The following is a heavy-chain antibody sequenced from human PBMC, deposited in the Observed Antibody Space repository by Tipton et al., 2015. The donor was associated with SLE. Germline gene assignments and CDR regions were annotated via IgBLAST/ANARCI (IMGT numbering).Heavy chain of an antibody. D-gene: IGHD6-6*01. CDR1: GESFSGHY. V-gene: IGHV4-34*01. CDR3: ARNAGSYSSSMGYYHYYFMDV. J-gene: IGHJ6*03. CDR2: IKYNGNT. Sequence: TLSLTCAVYGESFSGHYWTWIRQPPGKGLEWIGEIKYNGNTNYDPSLKSRVTISLDTSNTQFSLKLTSVTAADTAMYYCARNAGSYSSSMGYYHYYFMDVWGKGTTVTVSS.